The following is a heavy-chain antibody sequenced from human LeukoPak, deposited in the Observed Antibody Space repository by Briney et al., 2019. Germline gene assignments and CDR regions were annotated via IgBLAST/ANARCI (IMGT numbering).Heavy chain of an antibody. CDR2: INPNSGGT. V-gene: IGHV1-2*02. CDR1: GYTFTGYY. D-gene: IGHD6-25*01. J-gene: IGHJ4*02. CDR3: ARVWSSRLLGSFDY. Sequence: GSSVKVSCKASGYTFTGYYMHLVRQAPGQGLEWMGWINPNSGGTTYAQKFQGRVTMTRDTSISTAYMELSRLRSDDTAVYYCARVWSSRLLGSFDYWGQGTLVTVSS.